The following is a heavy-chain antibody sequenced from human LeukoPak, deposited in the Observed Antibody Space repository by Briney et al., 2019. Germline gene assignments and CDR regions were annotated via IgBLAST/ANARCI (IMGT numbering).Heavy chain of an antibody. D-gene: IGHD3-22*01. CDR3: ARDLGYYASSAN. CDR2: IYSSGST. V-gene: IGHV3-53*01. Sequence: PGGSLRLSCAASGFTVNNNYMSWVRQAPGKGLEWVSVIYSSGSTYYADSVKGRFTISRDISKNSLYLQMTSLRAEDMAVYYCARDLGYYASSANWGQGTLVTVSS. CDR1: GFTVNNNY. J-gene: IGHJ4*02.